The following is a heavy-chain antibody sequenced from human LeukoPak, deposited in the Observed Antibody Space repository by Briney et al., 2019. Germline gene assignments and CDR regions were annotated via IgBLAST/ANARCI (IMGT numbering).Heavy chain of an antibody. CDR3: AKDYDSSGYDAFDI. CDR1: GFKFDDYA. D-gene: IGHD3-22*01. J-gene: IGHJ3*02. CDR2: ISWNGGSI. V-gene: IGHV3-9*01. Sequence: GGSLRLSCAASGFKFDDYAMHWVRQAPGKGLEWVSGISWNGGSIGYADSVKGRFTISRHNAKNSLYPQMNSLRAEDTALYYCAKDYDSSGYDAFDIWGQGTMVTVSS.